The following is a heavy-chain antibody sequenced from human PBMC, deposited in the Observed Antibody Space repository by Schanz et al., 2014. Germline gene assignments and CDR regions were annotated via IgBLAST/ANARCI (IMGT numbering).Heavy chain of an antibody. CDR2: ISSGGSDT. CDR1: GFTFSDYY. V-gene: IGHV3-11*01. D-gene: IGHD7-27*01. CDR3: ARENLNWEAFDI. J-gene: IGHJ3*02. Sequence: VQLVESGGGLVKPGGSLRLSCAASGFTFSDYYMSWIRQAPGKGPEWVSYISSGGSDTYYADSVKGRFTISRDNAKNSLYLEMTSLRGEDTAVYYCARENLNWEAFDIWGQGTVVTVSS.